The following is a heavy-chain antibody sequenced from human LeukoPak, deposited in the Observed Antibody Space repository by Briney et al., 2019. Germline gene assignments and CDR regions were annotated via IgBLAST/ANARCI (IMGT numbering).Heavy chain of an antibody. CDR1: GYSFTSYW. J-gene: IGHJ4*02. Sequence: GESLKISCKGSGYSFTSYWIAWVRQMPGKGLEWMGIIYPGDSDTRYRPSFQGQVTISADKSINTAYLQWTSLKASDTAMYYCARRVRGGDYDILTGYFNYFDYWGQGTLVTVSS. V-gene: IGHV5-51*01. CDR3: ARRVRGGDYDILTGYFNYFDY. CDR2: IYPGDSDT. D-gene: IGHD3-9*01.